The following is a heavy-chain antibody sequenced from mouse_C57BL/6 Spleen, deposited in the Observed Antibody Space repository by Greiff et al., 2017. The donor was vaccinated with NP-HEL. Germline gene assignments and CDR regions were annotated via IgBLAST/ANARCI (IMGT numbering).Heavy chain of an antibody. CDR1: GYTFTSYW. CDR2: IYPSDSET. V-gene: IGHV1-61*01. D-gene: IGHD2-4*01. Sequence: QVQLQQPGAELVRPGSSVKLSCKASGYTFTSYWMDWVKQRPGQGLEWIGNIYPSDSETHYNQKFKDKATLTVDKSSSTAYMQLSSLTSEDSAVYYCARSGGDDYDGPWFAYWGQGTLVTVSA. J-gene: IGHJ3*01. CDR3: ARSGGDDYDGPWFAY.